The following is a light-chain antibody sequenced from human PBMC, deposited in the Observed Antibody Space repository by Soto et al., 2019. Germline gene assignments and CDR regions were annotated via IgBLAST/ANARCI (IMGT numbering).Light chain of an antibody. Sequence: DIQMTQSPSSLSASVGDRITITCQASQDISNRLNWYHQKPGKAPNLLIYDASNLAAGVPSGFSGSGSGTHFTFTITSLQPEDIGTYYCQNRFTVPYTFGQGTKVDIK. V-gene: IGKV1-33*01. CDR3: QNRFTVPYT. CDR2: DAS. CDR1: QDISNR. J-gene: IGKJ2*01.